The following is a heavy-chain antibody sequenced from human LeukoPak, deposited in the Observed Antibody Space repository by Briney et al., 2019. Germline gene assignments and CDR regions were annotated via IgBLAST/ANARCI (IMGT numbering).Heavy chain of an antibody. D-gene: IGHD3-16*01. Sequence: ASVKVSCKASGYTFNNYGINWVRQAPGQGLEWMGWISTYNGNTNYAHKLQGRVIMTTDTSTSTAYMELRSLRSDDTAVYYCARDNDSRDPPHFDYWGQGTLVTVSS. CDR2: ISTYNGNT. CDR3: ARDNDSRDPPHFDY. J-gene: IGHJ4*02. CDR1: GYTFNNYG. V-gene: IGHV1-18*01.